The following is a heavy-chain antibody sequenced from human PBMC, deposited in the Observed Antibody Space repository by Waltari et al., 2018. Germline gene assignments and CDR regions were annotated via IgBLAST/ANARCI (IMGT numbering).Heavy chain of an antibody. CDR1: GFTLLRYW. D-gene: IGHD3-22*01. CDR3: ARDQWFAFDI. CDR2: IMTDGSEE. J-gene: IGHJ3*02. V-gene: IGHV3-7*01. Sequence: EVQLVESGGGLVQPGGSLSLSCAASGFTLLRYWMSWVRQDPGKGPEWVANIMTDGSEEYYVDSVRGRFTISRDNAKNSLYLQMNSLRPEDTAVYYCARDQWFAFDIWGHGTMVTVSS.